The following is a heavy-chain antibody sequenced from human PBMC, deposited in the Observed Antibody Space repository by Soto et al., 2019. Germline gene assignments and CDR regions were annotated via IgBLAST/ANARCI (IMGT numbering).Heavy chain of an antibody. V-gene: IGHV3-48*01. Sequence: GGSLRLSCAASGFTFSSYSMNWVRQAPGKGLEWVSYISSSSTTKYYADSVKGRFTISRDNAKNSLYLQMTNMDPVDTATYYCVQTHKWLRFDYWGQGTLVTVSS. CDR1: GFTFSSYS. CDR2: ISSSSTTK. D-gene: IGHD5-12*01. CDR3: VQTHKWLRFDY. J-gene: IGHJ4*02.